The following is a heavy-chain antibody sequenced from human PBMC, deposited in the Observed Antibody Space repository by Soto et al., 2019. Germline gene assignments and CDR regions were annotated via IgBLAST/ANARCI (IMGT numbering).Heavy chain of an antibody. D-gene: IGHD6-19*01. CDR1: GDSVSSNSAA. Sequence: KQSQTLSLTCAISGDSVSSNSAAWNWIRQSPSRGLEWLGRTYYRSKWYNDYAVSVKSRITINPDTSKNQFSLQLNSVTPEDTAVYYCARDLYSSDYYYYYYMDVWGKGTTVTVSS. CDR2: TYYRSKWYN. V-gene: IGHV6-1*01. CDR3: ARDLYSSDYYYYYYMDV. J-gene: IGHJ6*03.